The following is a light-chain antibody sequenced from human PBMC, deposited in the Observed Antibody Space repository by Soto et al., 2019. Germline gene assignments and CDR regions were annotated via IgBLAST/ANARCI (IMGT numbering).Light chain of an antibody. CDR1: SSNIGAGYE. V-gene: IGLV1-40*01. J-gene: IGLJ2*01. Sequence: QAVVTQPPSVSGAPGQRVTISCTGSSSNIGAGYEVHWYQQVPGTAPKLLIYGNSNRPSGVPDRFSGSKSGTSASLAITGLQAEDEADYYCQSYDSSLRAVVFGGGTKLTVL. CDR3: QSYDSSLRAVV. CDR2: GNS.